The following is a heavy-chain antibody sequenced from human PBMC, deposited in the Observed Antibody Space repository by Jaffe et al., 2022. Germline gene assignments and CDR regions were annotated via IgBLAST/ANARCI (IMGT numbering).Heavy chain of an antibody. D-gene: IGHD6-19*01. Sequence: QVQLVESGGGVVQPGGSLRLSCAASGFTFSSYGMHWVRQAPGKGLEWVAFIRYDGSNKYYADSVKGRFTISRDNSKNTLYLQMNSLRAEDTAVYYCAKNWGSGCFFFDYWGQGTLVTVSS. CDR2: IRYDGSNK. J-gene: IGHJ4*02. CDR1: GFTFSSYG. CDR3: AKNWGSGCFFFDY. V-gene: IGHV3-30*02.